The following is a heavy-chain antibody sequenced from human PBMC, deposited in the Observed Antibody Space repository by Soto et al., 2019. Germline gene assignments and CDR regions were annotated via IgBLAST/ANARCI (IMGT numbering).Heavy chain of an antibody. CDR1: GFTFSSYG. Sequence: PGGSLRLSCAASGFTFSSYGMHWVRQAPGKGLEWVAVIWYDGSNKYYADSVKGRFTISRDNSKNTLYLQMNSLRAEDTAVYNWAREVNSSKKGPGDYYYYGMDVWGQGTTVTVS. CDR2: IWYDGSNK. V-gene: IGHV3-33*01. J-gene: IGHJ6*02. D-gene: IGHD6-13*01. CDR3: AREVNSSKKGPGDYYYYGMDV.